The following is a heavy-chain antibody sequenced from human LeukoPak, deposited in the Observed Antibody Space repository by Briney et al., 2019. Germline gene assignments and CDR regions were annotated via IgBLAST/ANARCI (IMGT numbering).Heavy chain of an antibody. CDR1: GFTFSSYG. D-gene: IGHD3-10*01. CDR3: AKDPYYYGSGSYYY. J-gene: IGHJ4*02. Sequence: GGSLRLSCAASGFTFSSYGMHWVRQAPGKGLEWVAVISYDGSNKYYTDSVKGRFTISRDNSKNTLYLQMNSLRAEDTAVYYCAKDPYYYGSGSYYYWGQGTLVTVSS. CDR2: ISYDGSNK. V-gene: IGHV3-30*18.